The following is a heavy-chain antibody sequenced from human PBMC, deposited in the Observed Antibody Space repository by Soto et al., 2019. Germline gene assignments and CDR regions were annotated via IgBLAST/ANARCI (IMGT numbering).Heavy chain of an antibody. J-gene: IGHJ4*02. CDR2: ISAHNGNT. Sequence: QVHLVHSGAEVEKPGASVKVSCKGSGYGFTTYGITWVRQAPGQGLEWMAWISAHNGNTNYAQKLQGRVTVTRDTSTSTAYMELMSLRSDDTAVYYCARGRYGDYWGQGALVTVSS. CDR3: ARGRYGDY. D-gene: IGHD1-1*01. CDR1: GYGFTTYG. V-gene: IGHV1-18*01.